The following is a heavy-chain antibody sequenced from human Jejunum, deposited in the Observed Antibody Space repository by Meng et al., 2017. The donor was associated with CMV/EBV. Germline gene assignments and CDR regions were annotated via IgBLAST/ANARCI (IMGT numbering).Heavy chain of an antibody. J-gene: IGHJ4*02. D-gene: IGHD5-12*01. V-gene: IGHV4-34*01. CDR3: AVDIVPAMGPGTPLTTNY. Sequence: QVQLQQWGAGLLKPSDTLSLTCAVYGGSFSGYYWNWIRQPPGKGLEWIGEINHSGTTNYNPSLKSRVTISVDTSKNQFSLKLSSVTAADTAVYYCAVDIVPAMGPGTPLTTNYWGQGTLVTVSS. CDR1: GGSFSGYY. CDR2: INHSGTT.